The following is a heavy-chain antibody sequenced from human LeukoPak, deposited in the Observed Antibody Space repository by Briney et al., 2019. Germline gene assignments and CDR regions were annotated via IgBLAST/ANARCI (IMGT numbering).Heavy chain of an antibody. J-gene: IGHJ6*02. CDR1: GFTVSSNY. CDR3: ARVIRDGDYYYGMDV. V-gene: IGHV3-53*04. Sequence: GGSLRLSCAASGFTVSSNYMSWVRQAPGKGLEWVSVIYSGGSTYYADSVKGRFTISRHNSKNTLYLQMNSLRAEDTAVYYCARVIRDGDYYYGMDVWGQGTTVTVSS. CDR2: IYSGGST. D-gene: IGHD4-17*01.